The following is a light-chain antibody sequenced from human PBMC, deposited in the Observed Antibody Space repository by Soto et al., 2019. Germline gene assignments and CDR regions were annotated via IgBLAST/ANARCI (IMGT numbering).Light chain of an antibody. Sequence: DIQMTQSPSSLSASVGDRVTITCRASQSISTYLNWYQQIPGKPPKLLIYVGSRLQTGGPSRFSGSASATDFTLTISSMQPGDFATYYCQQSYTTPLTFGPGTKVDIK. J-gene: IGKJ1*01. CDR1: QSISTY. V-gene: IGKV1-39*01. CDR2: VGS. CDR3: QQSYTTPLT.